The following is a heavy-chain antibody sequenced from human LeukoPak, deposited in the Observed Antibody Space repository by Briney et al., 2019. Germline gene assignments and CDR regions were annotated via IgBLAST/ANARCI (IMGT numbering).Heavy chain of an antibody. CDR1: GGSISSYY. CDR2: IYTSGST. Sequence: SETLSLTCTVSGGSISSYYWSWIRQPAGKGLEWIGRIYTSGSTNYNPSLKSRVTMSVDTSKNQFSLKLSSVTAADTAVYYCARVVEAPVNWNDRGWFDPWGQGTLVTVSS. V-gene: IGHV4-4*07. D-gene: IGHD1-20*01. J-gene: IGHJ5*02. CDR3: ARVVEAPVNWNDRGWFDP.